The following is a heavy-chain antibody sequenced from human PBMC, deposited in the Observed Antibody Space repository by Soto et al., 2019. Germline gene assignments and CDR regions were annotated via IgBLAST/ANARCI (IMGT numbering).Heavy chain of an antibody. CDR2: ISGSGGST. D-gene: IGHD2-15*01. V-gene: IGHV3-23*01. CDR3: AKDTGYCSGGSCYRDAFDI. CDR1: GFTLSSYA. Sequence: GGSLRLSCAASGFTLSSYAMGWFRQAPGKGLEWVSAISGSGGSTYYADSVKGRFTISRDNSKNTLYLQMNSLRAEDTAVYYCAKDTGYCSGGSCYRDAFDIWGQGTMVTVSS. J-gene: IGHJ3*02.